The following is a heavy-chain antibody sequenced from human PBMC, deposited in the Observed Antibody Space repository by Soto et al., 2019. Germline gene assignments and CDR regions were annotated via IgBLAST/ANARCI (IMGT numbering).Heavy chain of an antibody. J-gene: IGHJ6*03. V-gene: IGHV1-58*02. D-gene: IGHD3-3*01. CDR2: IVVGSGNT. CDR3: AAARYYDFWSGYKEHYYMDV. Sequence: SVKVSCKASGFTFTSSAMQWVRQARGQRLEWIGWIVVGSGNTNYAQKFQERVTITRDMSTSTAYMELSSLRSEDTAVYYCAAARYYDFWSGYKEHYYMDVWGKGTTVTVSS. CDR1: GFTFTSSA.